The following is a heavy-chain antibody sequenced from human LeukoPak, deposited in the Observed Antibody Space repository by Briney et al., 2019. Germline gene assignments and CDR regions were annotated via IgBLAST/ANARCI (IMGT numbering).Heavy chain of an antibody. J-gene: IGHJ3*02. CDR1: GGSISSGGYY. V-gene: IGHV4-31*03. Sequence: PSETLSLTCTVSGGSISSGGYYWSWIRQHPGKGLEWIGYIYYSGSTYYNPSLKSRVTISVDTSKNQFSLKLSSVTAADTAVYYCARDGLPGAFDIWGQGTMVTVSS. CDR3: ARDGLPGAFDI. CDR2: IYYSGST.